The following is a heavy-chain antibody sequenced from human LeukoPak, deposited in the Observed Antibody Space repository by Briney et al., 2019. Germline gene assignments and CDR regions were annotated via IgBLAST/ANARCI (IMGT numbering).Heavy chain of an antibody. CDR1: GFIFGDYY. CDR3: ARDPEYSDK. D-gene: IGHD6-6*01. Sequence: PGGSLRLSCVGSGFIFGDYYMNWIRQAPGKGLEWISFITGSGDSIYYADSVKGRFTVSRDNAKNSLYLQMNSLGAEDTAVYFSARDPEYSDKWGQGTLVTVSS. V-gene: IGHV3-11*01. J-gene: IGHJ4*02. CDR2: ITGSGDSI.